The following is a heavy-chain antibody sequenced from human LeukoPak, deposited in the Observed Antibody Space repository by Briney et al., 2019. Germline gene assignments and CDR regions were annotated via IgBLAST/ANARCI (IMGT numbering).Heavy chain of an antibody. CDR2: ISGSGGST. Sequence: PGGSLRLSCAGSGFTFSSYAMRWVRQAPGKGREGGSAISGSGGSTYYAASVKGRFTTPRDHSKNTLYLQMNSLTAEDTAVYYCAKAIPPITMVRGVIIRWRYYGMDVWGQGTTVTVSS. V-gene: IGHV3-23*01. CDR3: AKAIPPITMVRGVIIRWRYYGMDV. D-gene: IGHD3-10*01. CDR1: GFTFSSYA. J-gene: IGHJ6*02.